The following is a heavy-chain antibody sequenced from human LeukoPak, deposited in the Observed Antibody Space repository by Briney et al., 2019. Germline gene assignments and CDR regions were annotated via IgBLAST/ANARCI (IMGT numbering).Heavy chain of an antibody. Sequence: PSETLSLTCAVYGGSFSGYYWSWIRQPPGKGLEWIGEINHSGSTNYNPSLKSRVTISVDTSKNQFSLKLSSVTAADTAVYYCARHVGYSYDFDYWGQGTLVTVSS. CDR1: GGSFSGYY. D-gene: IGHD5-18*01. J-gene: IGHJ4*02. CDR2: INHSGST. V-gene: IGHV4-34*01. CDR3: ARHVGYSYDFDY.